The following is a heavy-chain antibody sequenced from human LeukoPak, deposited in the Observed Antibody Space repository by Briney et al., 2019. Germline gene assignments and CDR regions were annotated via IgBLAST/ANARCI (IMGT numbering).Heavy chain of an antibody. CDR2: TYYRSKWYN. D-gene: IGHD6-13*01. CDR3: ARSVGFIAAAGSWFDP. CDR1: GDSVSSNSAA. V-gene: IGHV6-1*01. J-gene: IGHJ5*02. Sequence: SQTLSLTCAISGDSVSSNSAAWNWIRQSPSRGLEWLGRTYYRSKWYNDYAVSVKSRITINPDTSKNQFSLQLNSVTPEDTTVYYCARSVGFIAAAGSWFDPWGQGTLVTVSS.